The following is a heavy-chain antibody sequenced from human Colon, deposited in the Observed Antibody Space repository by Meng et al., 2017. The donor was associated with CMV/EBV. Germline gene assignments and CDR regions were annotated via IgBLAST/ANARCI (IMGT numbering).Heavy chain of an antibody. CDR1: GFTFSSYK. J-gene: IGHJ3*01. D-gene: IGHD3-3*01. CDR2: ISHDGKNR. V-gene: IGHV3-30*04. Sequence: GGSLRLSCGVSGFTFSSYKIIWVRQAPGKGLEWVAVISHDGKNRYYADSVKGPFTISRDNSNNTVSLQVNDLKAEDTAVYYCARKSTVFGVAGEEAFDVWGQGTVVTVSS. CDR3: ARKSTVFGVAGEEAFDV.